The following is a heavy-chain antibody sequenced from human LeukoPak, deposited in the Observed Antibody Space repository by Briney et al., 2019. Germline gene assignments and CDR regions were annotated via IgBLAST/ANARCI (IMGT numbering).Heavy chain of an antibody. D-gene: IGHD4-23*01. CDR1: GYTFTGYY. J-gene: IGHJ6*02. V-gene: IGHV1-2*04. CDR3: ARLAVRRGNTREGYYYGMDV. Sequence: ASVKVSCKASGYTFTGYYMHWVRQAPGQGLEWMGWINPNSGGTNYAQKFQGWVTMTRDTSISTAYMELSRLRSDDTAVYYCARLAVRRGNTREGYYYGMDVWGQGTTVTVSS. CDR2: INPNSGGT.